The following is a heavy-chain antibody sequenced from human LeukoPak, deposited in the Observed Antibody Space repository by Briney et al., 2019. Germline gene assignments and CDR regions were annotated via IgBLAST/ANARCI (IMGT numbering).Heavy chain of an antibody. CDR3: AANYYYDSSGYYYRSVNYYYGMDV. Sequence: GASVKVSCRASGYTFTSYGISWVRQAPGQGLEWMGWISAYNGNTNYAQKVQGRVTMTTDTSTSTAYMELRSLRSDDTAVYYCAANYYYDSSGYYYRSVNYYYGMDVWGQGTTVTVSS. CDR1: GYTFTSYG. J-gene: IGHJ6*02. CDR2: ISAYNGNT. V-gene: IGHV1-18*01. D-gene: IGHD3-22*01.